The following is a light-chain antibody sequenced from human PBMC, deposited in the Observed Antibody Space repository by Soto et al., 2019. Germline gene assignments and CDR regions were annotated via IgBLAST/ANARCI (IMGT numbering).Light chain of an antibody. V-gene: IGKV3-11*01. Sequence: EIVLTQSPATLSLSPGEKATLSCRASQGVRNRLAWYQQKPGQAPRRLIYDTSNRDTGIPARFSGSGSGTDFTLTVSSLEPEDFAVYYCQQRSSWPLTFGGGTKVEIK. CDR2: DTS. CDR3: QQRSSWPLT. CDR1: QGVRNR. J-gene: IGKJ4*01.